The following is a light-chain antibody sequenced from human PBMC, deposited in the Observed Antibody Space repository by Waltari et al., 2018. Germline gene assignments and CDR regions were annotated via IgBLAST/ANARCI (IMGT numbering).Light chain of an antibody. Sequence: QSALPQPPSASGPPGQSVTISCTATSSDVGAYNYVSWYQQYPDKAPKLMIYEVTKRPSGVPDRFSGSKSGNTASLTVSGLQAEDEADYYCISYAGNNKYVLGAGTKVTVL. CDR3: ISYAGNNKYV. CDR1: SSDVGAYNY. J-gene: IGLJ1*01. CDR2: EVT. V-gene: IGLV2-8*01.